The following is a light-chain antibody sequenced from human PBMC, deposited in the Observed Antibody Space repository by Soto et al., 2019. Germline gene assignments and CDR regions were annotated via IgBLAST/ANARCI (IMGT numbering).Light chain of an antibody. J-gene: IGLJ2*01. V-gene: IGLV2-23*01. CDR2: EAS. Sequence: QSVLTQPASVSGSPGQSITISCTGTTSDVGSYDLVSWYQQHPGKVPKLIIYEASRRPSGVSNRFSGSKSGNTASLTISGLQAEDEADYYCYSYAGGRDVVFGGGTKVTVL. CDR1: TSDVGSYDL. CDR3: YSYAGGRDVV.